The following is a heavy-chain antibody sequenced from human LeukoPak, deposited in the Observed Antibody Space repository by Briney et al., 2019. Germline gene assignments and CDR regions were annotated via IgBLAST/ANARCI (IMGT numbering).Heavy chain of an antibody. V-gene: IGHV4-4*02. CDR1: GASITNSDW. CDR2: IYHGGTT. D-gene: IGHD2-15*01. CDR3: ARVRCSEGKYDFFDY. Sequence: SETLSLTCSVSGASITNSDWWTWVRQPPGEGLEWIGEIYHGGTTKYSPSLKSRVTISVDKSKNQFSLKLSSVSAANTAVYYCARVRCSEGKYDFFDYWGQGTLVTVSS. J-gene: IGHJ4*02.